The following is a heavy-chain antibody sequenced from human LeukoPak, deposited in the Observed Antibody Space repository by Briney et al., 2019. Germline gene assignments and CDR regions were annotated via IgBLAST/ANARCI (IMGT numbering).Heavy chain of an antibody. CDR1: GFTFSSYT. CDR3: ARVPGT. Sequence: GGSLRLSCAASGFTFSSYTMYWVRQAPGKGLEWVSSISTGSDYIYYADSVKGRFTISRDNAKNSLYLQMNSLRAEDTAVYYCARVPGTWGQGTLVTVSS. D-gene: IGHD3-10*01. V-gene: IGHV3-21*01. CDR2: ISTGSDYI. J-gene: IGHJ4*02.